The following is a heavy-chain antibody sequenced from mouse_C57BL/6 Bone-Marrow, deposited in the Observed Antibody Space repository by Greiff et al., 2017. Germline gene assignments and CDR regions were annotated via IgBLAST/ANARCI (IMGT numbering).Heavy chain of an antibody. D-gene: IGHD2-4*01. CDR1: GFTFSDYG. CDR3: ARPIYYDYYFDY. J-gene: IGHJ2*01. Sequence: DVHLVESGGGLVKPGGSLKLSCAASGFTFSDYGMHWVRQAPEKGLEWVAYISSGSSTIYYADTVKGRYTISRDNAKNTLFLQMTSLRSEDTAMYYCARPIYYDYYFDYWGQGTTLTVSS. CDR2: ISSGSSTI. V-gene: IGHV5-17*01.